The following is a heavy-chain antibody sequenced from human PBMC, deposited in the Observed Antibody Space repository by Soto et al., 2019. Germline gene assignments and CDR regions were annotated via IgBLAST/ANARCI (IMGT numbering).Heavy chain of an antibody. CDR2: ISFSDGGT. D-gene: IGHD2-15*01. V-gene: IGHV3-23*01. CDR3: VKDDRILGRRYFDL. Sequence: GGSLRLSCAASGFTFSSYAMTGFRQAPGKGLEWVSSISFSDGGTYYADSVKGRLTISRDNSKNTLFLQMNSLRVEDTAVYYCVKDDRILGRRYFDLWGRGTLVTVSS. CDR1: GFTFSSYA. J-gene: IGHJ2*01.